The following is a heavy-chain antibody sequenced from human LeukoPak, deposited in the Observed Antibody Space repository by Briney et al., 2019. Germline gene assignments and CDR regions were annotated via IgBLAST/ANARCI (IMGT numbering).Heavy chain of an antibody. CDR2: ISGSGGST. D-gene: IGHD2-15*01. CDR3: AKGHRVVVVAAFPLDY. Sequence: PGGTLRLSCAASGFTFSSYGMSWVRQAPGKGLEWVSAISGSGGSTYYADSVKGRFTISRDNSKNTLYLQMNSLRAEDTAVYYCAKGHRVVVVAAFPLDYWGQGTLVTVSS. J-gene: IGHJ4*02. V-gene: IGHV3-23*01. CDR1: GFTFSSYG.